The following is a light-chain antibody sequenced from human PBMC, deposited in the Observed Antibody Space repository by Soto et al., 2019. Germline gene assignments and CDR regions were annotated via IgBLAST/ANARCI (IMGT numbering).Light chain of an antibody. J-gene: IGLJ1*01. V-gene: IGLV2-14*01. CDR2: EVG. CDR1: SSDVGAFNY. Sequence: QSALTQPDSVSGSPGQSITISCTGTSSDVGAFNYVSWYLQYPGKATKLMIYEVGNRPSGVSNRFSGSKSGNTASLTISGLQAEDEADYYCCSYASGSIYVFGTGTKVTVL. CDR3: CSYASGSIYV.